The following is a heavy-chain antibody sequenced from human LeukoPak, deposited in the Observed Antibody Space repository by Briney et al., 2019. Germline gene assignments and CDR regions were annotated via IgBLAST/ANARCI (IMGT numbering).Heavy chain of an antibody. J-gene: IGHJ4*02. CDR1: GFTFSSYA. Sequence: PGGSLRLSCAASGFTFSSYAMSWVRQAPGKGLEWVSIISGSGDSTYYADSVKGRFTISRDNAKNSLYLQMNSLRAEDTAVYYCASGVGTTGTGYWGQGTRVTVSS. CDR3: ASGVGTTGTGY. D-gene: IGHD1-1*01. V-gene: IGHV3-23*01. CDR2: ISGSGDST.